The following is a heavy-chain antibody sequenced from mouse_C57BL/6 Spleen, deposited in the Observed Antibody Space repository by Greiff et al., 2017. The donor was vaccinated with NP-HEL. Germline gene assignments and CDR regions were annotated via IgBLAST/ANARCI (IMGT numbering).Heavy chain of an antibody. J-gene: IGHJ2*01. CDR2: IYPGDGDT. Sequence: VQLQQSGPELVKPGASVKISCKASGYAFSSSWMNWVKQRPGKGLEWIGRIYPGDGDTNYNGKFKGKATLTADKSSSTAYMQLSSLTSEDSAVYFCARGDYGFAYWGQGTTLTVSS. D-gene: IGHD2-4*01. V-gene: IGHV1-82*01. CDR1: GYAFSSSW. CDR3: ARGDYGFAY.